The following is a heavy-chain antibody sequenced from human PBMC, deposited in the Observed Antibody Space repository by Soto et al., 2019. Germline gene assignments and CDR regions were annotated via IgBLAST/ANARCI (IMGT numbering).Heavy chain of an antibody. V-gene: IGHV4-39*01. CDR1: GGSISNSHYY. CDR3: ASYLPADMRALLGGVVVGC. Sequence: QLQLEESGPGLVKPSETLSLTCTVSGGSISNSHYYWGWIRQPPGEGLEWIGAIYYSGITYYNPSLKSRVTISVDTSKNQFSLKLTSVTAADTAVYYCASYLPADMRALLGGVVVGCWGQGTLVTVSS. CDR2: IYYSGIT. D-gene: IGHD3-16*02. J-gene: IGHJ4*02.